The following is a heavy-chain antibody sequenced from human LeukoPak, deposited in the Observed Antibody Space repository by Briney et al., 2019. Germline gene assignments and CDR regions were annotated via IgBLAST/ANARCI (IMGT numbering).Heavy chain of an antibody. CDR1: GGSISSYY. CDR2: TYHSGIT. V-gene: IGHV4-59*08. J-gene: IGHJ5*02. Sequence: SETLSLTCTVSGGSISSYYWSWIRQPPGKGLECIGYTYHSGITNYNPSLKSRVTISLDTSKNQFSLKLSSVTAADTAVYYCARQMCSYETDPWGQGTLVTVSS. CDR3: ARQMCSYETDP. D-gene: IGHD3-22*01.